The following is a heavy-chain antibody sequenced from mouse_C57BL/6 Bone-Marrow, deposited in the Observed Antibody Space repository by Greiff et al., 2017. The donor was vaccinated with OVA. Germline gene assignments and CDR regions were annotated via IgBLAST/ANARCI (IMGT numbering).Heavy chain of an antibody. V-gene: IGHV1-22*01. CDR1: GYTFTDYN. Sequence: EVKLMESGPELVKPGASVKMSCKASGYTFTDYNMHWVKQSHGKSLEWIGYINPNNGGTSYNQKFKGKATLTVNKSSSTAYMELRSLTSEDSAVYYCARKDWDPDYWGQGTTLTVSS. CDR3: ARKDWDPDY. J-gene: IGHJ2*01. D-gene: IGHD4-1*01. CDR2: INPNNGGT.